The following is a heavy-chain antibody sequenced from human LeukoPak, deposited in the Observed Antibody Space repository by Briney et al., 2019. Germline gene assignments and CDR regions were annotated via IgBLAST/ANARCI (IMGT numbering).Heavy chain of an antibody. CDR1: GGSITSSGHS. CDR2: IYYTGRT. D-gene: IGHD3-3*01. Sequence: PSETLSLTCTVSGGSITSSGHSWGWIRQPPGKGLEWTGTIYYTGRTYYTPSLQSRITISVDTSRNQLSLKLTSVTAADTAVYYCARQNYDEVNYHYYGLDVWGQGTTVTVSS. V-gene: IGHV4-39*01. J-gene: IGHJ6*02. CDR3: ARQNYDEVNYHYYGLDV.